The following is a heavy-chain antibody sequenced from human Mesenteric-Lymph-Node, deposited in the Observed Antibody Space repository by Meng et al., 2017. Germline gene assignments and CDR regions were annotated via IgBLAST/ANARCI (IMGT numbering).Heavy chain of an antibody. J-gene: IGHJ5*02. V-gene: IGHV4-61*10. D-gene: IGHD6-13*01. CDR3: ARDHGSSWYRWFDP. CDR2: IYFSGST. Sequence: SETLSLTCTVSGGSITSGSYYWSWIRQPAGKGLEWIGRIYFSGSTNYNPSLKSRVTISVDTSKNQFSLKLSSVTAADTAVYYCARDHGSSWYRWFDPWGQGTLVTVSS. CDR1: GGSITSGSYY.